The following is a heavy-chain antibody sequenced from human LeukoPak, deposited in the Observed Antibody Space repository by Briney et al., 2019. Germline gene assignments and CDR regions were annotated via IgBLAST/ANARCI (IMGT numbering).Heavy chain of an antibody. CDR3: ARLGGKNIVVVPAAIRGRGWFDP. Sequence: SETLSLTCAVYGGSFSGYYWSWIRQPPGKGLEWIGEINHSGSTNYNPSLKSRVTISVDTSKNQFSLKLSSVTPADTAVYYCARLGGKNIVVVPAAIRGRGWFDPWGQGTLVTVSS. V-gene: IGHV4-34*01. CDR2: INHSGST. J-gene: IGHJ5*02. D-gene: IGHD2-2*01. CDR1: GGSFSGYY.